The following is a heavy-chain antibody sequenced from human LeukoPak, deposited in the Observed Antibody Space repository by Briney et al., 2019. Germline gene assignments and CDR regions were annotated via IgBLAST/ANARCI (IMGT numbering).Heavy chain of an antibody. D-gene: IGHD5-18*01. Sequence: SETLSLTCAVYGGSFSGYYWSWIRQPPGKGLEWIGEINHSGSTNYNPSLKSRVTISVDTTKNQFSLKLSSVTAADTAVYYCARVTVRGYSYGYRSYMDVWGKGTTVTVSS. CDR1: GGSFSGYY. CDR3: ARVTVRGYSYGYRSYMDV. V-gene: IGHV4-34*01. CDR2: INHSGST. J-gene: IGHJ6*03.